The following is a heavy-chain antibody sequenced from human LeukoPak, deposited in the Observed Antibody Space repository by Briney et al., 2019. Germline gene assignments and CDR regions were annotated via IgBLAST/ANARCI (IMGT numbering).Heavy chain of an antibody. Sequence: SETLSLTCTVSGGSIRSYYWSWIRQPPGKGLEWIAYIYYSGSTNYNPSLKSRVTISVDTSKNQFSLKLSSVTAADTAVYYCARTGLLGFDYWGQGTLVTVSS. CDR1: GGSIRSYY. D-gene: IGHD2-15*01. J-gene: IGHJ4*02. V-gene: IGHV4-59*01. CDR2: IYYSGST. CDR3: ARTGLLGFDY.